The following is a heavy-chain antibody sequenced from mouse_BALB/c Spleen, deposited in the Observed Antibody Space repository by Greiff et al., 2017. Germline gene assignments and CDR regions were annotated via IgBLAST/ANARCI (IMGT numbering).Heavy chain of an antibody. D-gene: IGHD2-14*01. CDR3: ARDRRYDLAWFAY. V-gene: IGHV5-4*02. CDR1: GFTFSDYY. Sequence: VQLKESGGGLVKPGGSLKLSCAASGFTFSDYYMYWVRQTPEKRLEWVATISDGGSYTYYPDSVKGRFTISRDNAKNNLYLQMSSLKSEDTAMYYCARDRRYDLAWFAYWGQGTLVTVSA. CDR2: ISDGGSYT. J-gene: IGHJ3*01.